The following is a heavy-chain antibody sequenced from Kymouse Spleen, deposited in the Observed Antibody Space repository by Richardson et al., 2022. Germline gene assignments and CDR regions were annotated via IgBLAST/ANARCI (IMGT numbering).Heavy chain of an antibody. Sequence: QVQLQESGPGLVKPSETLSLTCTVSGGSVSSGSYYWSWIRQPPGKGLEWIGYIYYSGSTNYNPSLKSRVTISVDTSKNQFSLKLSSVTAADTAVYYCARRGVGATPFDYWGQGTLVTVSS. CDR3: ARRGVGATPFDY. CDR1: GGSVSSGSYY. V-gene: IGHV4-61*01. CDR2: IYYSGST. J-gene: IGHJ4*02. D-gene: IGHD1-26*01.